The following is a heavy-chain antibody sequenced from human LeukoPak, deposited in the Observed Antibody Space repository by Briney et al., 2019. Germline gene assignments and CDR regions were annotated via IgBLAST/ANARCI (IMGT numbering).Heavy chain of an antibody. J-gene: IGHJ3*01. CDR1: GFIFDDHA. V-gene: IGHV3-9*01. Sequence: GGSLRLSCAGSGFIFDDHAMHWVRQPPGKGLEWVAGLGWNSADIGYADSVKGRFTISRDNAKNSLYLQMESLRPEDTALYYCVKDGAFDLWGQGTMVTVSS. CDR3: VKDGAFDL. CDR2: LGWNSADI.